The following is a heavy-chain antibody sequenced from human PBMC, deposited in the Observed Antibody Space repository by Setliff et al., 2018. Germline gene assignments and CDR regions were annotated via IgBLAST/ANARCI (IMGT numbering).Heavy chain of an antibody. CDR2: INHSGST. CDR1: GGSFSGYY. D-gene: IGHD3-3*01. CDR3: ARGLSYNFWSGYPYFDY. Sequence: SETLSLTCAVYGGSFSGYYWSWIRQPPGKGLEWIGEINHSGSTNYNPSLKSRVTISVDTSKNQFSLKLSSVTAADTAVYYCARGLSYNFWSGYPYFDYWGQGTLVTVSS. V-gene: IGHV4-34*01. J-gene: IGHJ4*02.